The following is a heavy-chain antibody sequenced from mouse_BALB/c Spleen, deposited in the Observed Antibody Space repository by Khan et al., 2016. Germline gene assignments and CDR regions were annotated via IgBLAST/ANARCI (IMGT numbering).Heavy chain of an antibody. V-gene: IGHV1S34*01. D-gene: IGHD2-2*01. CDR1: GYSFTGYY. CDR3: ARSGEGYDVRGCYAMDY. CDR2: VSCYNGAT. Sequence: LVKTGASVKISCKASGYSFTGYYMHWVKQSHGKSLEWIGYVSCYNGATNYNQKFKGRATFAVDTSSRTSSLQFNSLPSAHSAVSYCARSGEGYDVRGCYAMDYWGQGTSGTVSS. J-gene: IGHJ4*01.